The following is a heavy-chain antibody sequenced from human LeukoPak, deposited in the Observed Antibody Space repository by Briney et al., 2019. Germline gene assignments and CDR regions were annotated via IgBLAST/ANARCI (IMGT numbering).Heavy chain of an antibody. V-gene: IGHV1-2*06. D-gene: IGHD6-13*01. J-gene: IGHJ4*02. CDR1: GYTFTGYY. CDR2: INPNSGGT. CDR3: ARDSKQELVGGDY. Sequence: GPSVKVSCKASGYTFTGYYMHWVRQAPGQGLEWMARINPNSGGTNYAQKFQGRVTMTMDTSISTAYMELSRLRSDDTAVYYCARDSKQELVGGDYWGQGTLVTVSS.